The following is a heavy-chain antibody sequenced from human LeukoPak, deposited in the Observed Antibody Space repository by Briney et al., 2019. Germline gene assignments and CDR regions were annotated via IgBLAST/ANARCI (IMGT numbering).Heavy chain of an antibody. V-gene: IGHV1-69*05. D-gene: IGHD5-18*01. Sequence: GSSVKVSCKASGVTFISTAINWVRQAPGQGLEWMGRIIPMYGSPNHAQKFQGRVTITTDESMSTAYMELNSLTSGDTAVYFCARGMGYSYVLDYWGQGTLVTVSS. CDR1: GVTFISTA. CDR2: IIPMYGSP. J-gene: IGHJ4*02. CDR3: ARGMGYSYVLDY.